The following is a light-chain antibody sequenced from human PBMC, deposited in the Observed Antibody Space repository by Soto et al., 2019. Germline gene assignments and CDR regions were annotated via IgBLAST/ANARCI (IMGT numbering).Light chain of an antibody. CDR2: AAS. CDR1: QGIRND. Sequence: AIQMTQSPSSLSASVGDRVTITCRASQGIRNDLGWYHQKPGQAPKVLIHAASSLQSGVPSRFSGSGSGTDFTLPISSLQPEDYGTYYCLQDYNYPLTFGGGTKVEIK. V-gene: IGKV1-6*01. J-gene: IGKJ4*01. CDR3: LQDYNYPLT.